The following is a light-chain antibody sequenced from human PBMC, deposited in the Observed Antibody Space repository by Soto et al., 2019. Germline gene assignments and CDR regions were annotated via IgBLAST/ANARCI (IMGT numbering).Light chain of an antibody. J-gene: IGKJ1*01. CDR2: ATS. Sequence: AIQMTQSPSSLSTSVGNRVTIXCRASQAIRNDLGWYQKKPGTAPKLLIYATSILQSGVPSRFVGRGSGTDFTLTINSLQPEDVATYYCLQDYNYPRTFGQGTKVEIK. CDR3: LQDYNYPRT. V-gene: IGKV1-6*01. CDR1: QAIRND.